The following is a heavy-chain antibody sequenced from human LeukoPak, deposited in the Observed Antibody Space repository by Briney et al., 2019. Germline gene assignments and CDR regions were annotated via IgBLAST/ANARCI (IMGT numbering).Heavy chain of an antibody. CDR2: ISAYNGNT. V-gene: IGHV1-18*01. CDR1: GYTFPSYG. J-gene: IGHJ6*02. D-gene: IGHD3-9*01. CDR3: ARDILTGYLGIYYYGMDV. Sequence: ASVKVSCTASGYTFPSYGLSWVRQAPGQGLEWMGWISAYNGNTNYAQKVQGRVTMTTDTATSTAYMELRSLRSDDTAVYYCARDILTGYLGIYYYGMDVWGQGTTVTVSS.